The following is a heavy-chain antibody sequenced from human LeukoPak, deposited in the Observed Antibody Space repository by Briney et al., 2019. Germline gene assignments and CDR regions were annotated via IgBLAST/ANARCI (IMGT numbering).Heavy chain of an antibody. CDR3: ATRGFYDILTGYYVYDYYYCMDV. J-gene: IGHJ6*03. CDR1: GGTFSSYA. Sequence: ASVKVSCKASGGTFSSYAISWVRQAPGQGLEWMGGIIPIFGTANYAQKFQGRVTITADKSTSTAYMELSSLRSEDTAVYYCATRGFYDILTGYYVYDYYYCMDVWGKGTTVTVSS. D-gene: IGHD3-9*01. CDR2: IIPIFGTA. V-gene: IGHV1-69*06.